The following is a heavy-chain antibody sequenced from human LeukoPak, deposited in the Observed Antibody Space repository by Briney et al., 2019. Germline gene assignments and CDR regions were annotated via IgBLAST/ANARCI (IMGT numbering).Heavy chain of an antibody. CDR2: ISSSGSTI. Sequence: GGSLRLSYAASGFTFSSYEMNWVRQAPGKGLEWLSYISSSGSTIYYADSVKGRFTISRDNAKISLYLQMNSLRAEDTAVYYCARGGVPSFDYWGQGTLVTVSS. CDR3: ARGGVPSFDY. V-gene: IGHV3-48*03. CDR1: GFTFSSYE. J-gene: IGHJ4*02. D-gene: IGHD3-10*01.